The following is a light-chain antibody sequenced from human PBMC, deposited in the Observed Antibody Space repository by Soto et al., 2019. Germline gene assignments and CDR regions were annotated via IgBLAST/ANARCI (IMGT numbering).Light chain of an antibody. J-gene: IGLJ1*01. CDR3: QSYDSSLSGYV. V-gene: IGLV1-40*01. CDR1: NSNLGAGYD. Sequence: QSVLTHPPSVSGAPGQRVTISCIGSNSNLGAGYDVNWYQQLPGTAPKLLIYGNSNRPSGVPDRFSGSKSGTSASLAITGLQAEDEADYYCQSYDSSLSGYVFGTGTKVTVL. CDR2: GNS.